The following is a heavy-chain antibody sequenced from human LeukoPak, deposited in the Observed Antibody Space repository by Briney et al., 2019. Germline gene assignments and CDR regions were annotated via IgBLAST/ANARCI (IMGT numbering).Heavy chain of an antibody. Sequence: GGTLRLSCAASGFTFSSYAMTWVRQAPGKGLEWVSGISASGGSPYYADSLKGRFTISRDNSKDSLYLQMNSLTTEDTALYYCAKDLWGRPHWGQGTLVTVSS. CDR1: GFTFSSYA. CDR3: AKDLWGRPH. D-gene: IGHD7-27*01. J-gene: IGHJ4*02. CDR2: ISASGGSP. V-gene: IGHV3-43*02.